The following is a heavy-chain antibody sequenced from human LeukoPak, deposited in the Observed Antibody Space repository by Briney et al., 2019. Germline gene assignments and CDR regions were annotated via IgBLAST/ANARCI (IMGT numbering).Heavy chain of an antibody. CDR3: ARRVIVVVTAIWSDWYFDL. J-gene: IGHJ2*01. CDR2: ISSSSSYI. D-gene: IGHD2-21*02. CDR1: GFTVSSNY. V-gene: IGHV3-21*01. Sequence: KTGGSLRLSCAASGFTVSSNYMSWVRQAPGKGLEWVSSISSSSSYIYYADSVKGRFTISRDNAKNSLYLQMNSLRAEDTAVYYCARRVIVVVTAIWSDWYFDLWGRGTLVTVSS.